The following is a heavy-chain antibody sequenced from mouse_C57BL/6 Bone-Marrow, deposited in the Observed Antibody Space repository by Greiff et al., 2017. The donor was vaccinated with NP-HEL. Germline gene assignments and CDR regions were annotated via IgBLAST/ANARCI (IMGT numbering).Heavy chain of an antibody. J-gene: IGHJ3*01. Sequence: EVKLMESGGGLVKPGGSLKLSCAASGFTFSDYGMHWVRQAPEKGLEWVAYISSGSSTIYYADTVKGRFTISRDNAKNTLFLQLTSLRSEDTAMYYCASEGYAWFAYWGQGTLVTVSA. CDR3: ASEGYAWFAY. D-gene: IGHD2-3*01. CDR2: ISSGSSTI. CDR1: GFTFSDYG. V-gene: IGHV5-17*01.